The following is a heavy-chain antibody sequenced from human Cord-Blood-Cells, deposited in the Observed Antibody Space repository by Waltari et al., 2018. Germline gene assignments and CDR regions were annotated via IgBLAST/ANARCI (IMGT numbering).Heavy chain of an antibody. CDR1: GGSFSGYN. V-gene: IGHV4-34*01. Sequence: QVQLQQWGAGLLKPSETLSLTCAVYGGSFSGYNWSWIRQPRGKGLVWLGEINPSRSPNSIPSLNSRVTISVATNKNQFSLKVRSLTAADTAVYYCARGLRGDRDIVATIDYWGQGTLFTVSS. J-gene: IGHJ4*02. CDR3: ARGLRGDRDIVATIDY. D-gene: IGHD5-12*01. CDR2: INPSRSP.